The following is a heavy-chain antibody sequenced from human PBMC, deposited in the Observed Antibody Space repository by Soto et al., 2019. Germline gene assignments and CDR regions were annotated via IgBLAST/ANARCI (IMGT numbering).Heavy chain of an antibody. Sequence: PSEALSLTCAVYGGSFSGYYWSWIRQPPGKGLEWIGYFYHDGTTYYNPSLRSRVTISVDKSKNQFSLRLISVTAADTAVYYCAGSRYCSSTTCYFFDYWGQGALVTVSS. D-gene: IGHD2-2*01. J-gene: IGHJ4*02. V-gene: IGHV4-34*01. CDR3: AGSRYCSSTTCYFFDY. CDR1: GGSFSGYY. CDR2: FYHDGTT.